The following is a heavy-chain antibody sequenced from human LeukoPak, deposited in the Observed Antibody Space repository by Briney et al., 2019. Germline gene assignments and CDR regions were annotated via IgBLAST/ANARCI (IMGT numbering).Heavy chain of an antibody. CDR1: GYTFTSYY. V-gene: IGHV1-46*01. D-gene: IGHD2-15*01. J-gene: IGHJ5*02. CDR3: ARGGYCSGGSCYLEEAEGWFDP. Sequence: ASVKVSCKASGYTFTSYYMHWVRQAPGQGLEWKGIINPSGGSTSYAQKFQGRVTMTRDTSTSTVYMELSSLRSEDTAVYYCARGGYCSGGSCYLEEAEGWFDPWGQGTLVTVSS. CDR2: INPSGGST.